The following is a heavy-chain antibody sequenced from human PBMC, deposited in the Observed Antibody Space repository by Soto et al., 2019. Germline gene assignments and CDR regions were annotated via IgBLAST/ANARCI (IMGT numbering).Heavy chain of an antibody. CDR2: IIPMYGRR. Sequence: QVLLVQSGAEVRKPGSSVKVSCKPSGGTFSDYAFSWVRQAPGQGLEWMGNIIPMYGRRNYAQKYQGRVTISADESTTTVYVEMRGLSFEDTAVYFCARDAPLRNGMDVWGQRTTVTVSS. J-gene: IGHJ6*02. D-gene: IGHD3-3*01. V-gene: IGHV1-69*18. CDR1: GGTFSDYA. CDR3: ARDAPLRNGMDV.